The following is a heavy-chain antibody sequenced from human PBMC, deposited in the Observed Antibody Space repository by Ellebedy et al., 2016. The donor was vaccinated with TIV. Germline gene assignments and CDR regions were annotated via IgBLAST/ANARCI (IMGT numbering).Heavy chain of an antibody. CDR2: LYYSGST. Sequence: SETLSLTXTVSGGSISYYYWNWLRQPPGKGLEWIGYLYYSGSTNYNPSLKSRVTISVDTSKNQFSLKLSSVTAADTAVYYCARTDLRYGMDVWGQGTTVTVSS. J-gene: IGHJ6*02. CDR3: ARTDLRYGMDV. V-gene: IGHV4-59*08. CDR1: GGSISYYY. D-gene: IGHD3/OR15-3a*01.